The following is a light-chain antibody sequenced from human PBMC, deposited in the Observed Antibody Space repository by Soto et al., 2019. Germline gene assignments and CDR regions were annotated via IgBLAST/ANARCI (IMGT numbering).Light chain of an antibody. CDR2: DAS. CDR3: QQYQTYST. V-gene: IGKV1-5*01. Sequence: RLSQYPSSVSASLANKLTLTCRASQSISVWLAWYQQKPGKAPKVLIYDASSLGSGVPSRFSGSGSGTEFTLTICSLQPDDFAPYFCQQYQTYSTYGQRSRLEIK. J-gene: IGKJ5*01. CDR1: QSISVW.